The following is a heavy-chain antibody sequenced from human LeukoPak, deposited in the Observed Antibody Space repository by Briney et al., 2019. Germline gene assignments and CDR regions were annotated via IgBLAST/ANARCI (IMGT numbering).Heavy chain of an antibody. J-gene: IGHJ4*02. CDR1: GGSISNSGYY. CDR3: ARLTSGWYVIY. D-gene: IGHD6-19*01. Sequence: SETLSLTCTVSGGSISNSGYYWGWVRQPPGKGLEWIGSIYYTGNTYYNPSLNSRVTISVDTSKNQFSLKLSSVTDADTAIYYCARLTSGWYVIYWGQGTLVTVSS. CDR2: IYYTGNT. V-gene: IGHV4-39*01.